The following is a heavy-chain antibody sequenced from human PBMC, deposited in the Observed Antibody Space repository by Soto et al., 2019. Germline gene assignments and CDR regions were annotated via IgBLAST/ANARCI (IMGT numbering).Heavy chain of an antibody. D-gene: IGHD6-13*01. J-gene: IGHJ4*02. V-gene: IGHV3-23*01. CDR2: IGGSGITT. Sequence: EVQLLESGGGSVPPGGSLRLSCAASGFTFSRYSMAWVRQAPGQGLEWVSSIGGSGITTYSADSVKGRFTISRDNSKDTLYLEMNSRRAEDTAVYYCAKAPTAAGTYWVDYWGQGTLVTVSS. CDR1: GFTFSRYS. CDR3: AKAPTAAGTYWVDY.